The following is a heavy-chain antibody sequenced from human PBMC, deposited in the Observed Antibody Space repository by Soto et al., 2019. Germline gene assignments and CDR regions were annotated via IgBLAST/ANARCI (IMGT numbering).Heavy chain of an antibody. Sequence: GGSLRLSCAASGFTFSGSAMHWVRQASGKGLEWVGRIRSQANSYATAYAASVKGRFTISRDDSKNTAYLQMNSLKTEDTAVYYCTRLGLGDSSSWYRFDYWGQGTLVTVSS. CDR2: IRSQANSYAT. D-gene: IGHD6-13*01. CDR3: TRLGLGDSSSWYRFDY. V-gene: IGHV3-73*01. CDR1: GFTFSGSA. J-gene: IGHJ4*02.